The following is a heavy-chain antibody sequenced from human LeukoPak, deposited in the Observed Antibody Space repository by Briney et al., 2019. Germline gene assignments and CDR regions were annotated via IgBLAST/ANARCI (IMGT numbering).Heavy chain of an antibody. D-gene: IGHD4-17*01. CDR2: ISSSSSYI. Sequence: GGSLRLSCAASGSTFSSYSMNWVRQAPGKGLEWVSSISSSSSYIYYADSVKGRFTISRDNSKNTLYLQMNSLRAEDTAVYYCAKHDYGDPRDAFDIWGQGTMVTVSS. J-gene: IGHJ3*02. CDR3: AKHDYGDPRDAFDI. CDR1: GSTFSSYS. V-gene: IGHV3-21*04.